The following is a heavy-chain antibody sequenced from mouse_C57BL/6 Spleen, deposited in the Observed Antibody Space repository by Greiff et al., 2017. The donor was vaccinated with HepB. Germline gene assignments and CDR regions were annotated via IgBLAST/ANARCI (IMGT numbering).Heavy chain of an antibody. CDR1: GYTFTSYW. CDR3: ARGAYGNHDYYAMDY. J-gene: IGHJ4*01. Sequence: QVQLQQPGTELVKPGASVKLSCKASGYTFTSYWMHWVKQRPGQGLEWIGNINPSNGGTNYNEKFKSKATLTVDKSSSTAYMQLSSLTSEDSAVYYCARGAYGNHDYYAMDYWGQGTSVTVSS. CDR2: INPSNGGT. D-gene: IGHD2-1*01. V-gene: IGHV1-53*01.